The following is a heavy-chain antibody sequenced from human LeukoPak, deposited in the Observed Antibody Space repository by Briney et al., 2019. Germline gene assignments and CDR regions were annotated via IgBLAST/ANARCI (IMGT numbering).Heavy chain of an antibody. V-gene: IGHV3-21*06. J-gene: IGHJ6*02. CDR3: ARDKAQDSVYYGMDV. D-gene: IGHD6-6*01. CDR2: ISSGSNYI. CDR1: GFTFSRYA. Sequence: GGSLRLSCATSGFTFSRYAMHWVRQAPGKGLEWVSSISSGSNYIYYADSVKGRFTISRDNARTSLYLQMNSLRAEDTAVYYCARDKAQDSVYYGMDVWGQGTTVTVSS.